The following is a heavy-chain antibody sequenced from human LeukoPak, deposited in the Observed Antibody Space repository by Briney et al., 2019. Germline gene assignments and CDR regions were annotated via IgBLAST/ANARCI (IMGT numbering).Heavy chain of an antibody. J-gene: IGHJ4*02. Sequence: GGSLRLSCAASGFTFSSYSMNWVRQAPGKGLEWVSFISSSSSYIYYADSVKGRFAISRDNARNSLYLQMNSLRADDTAVYYCARGEWSSSPFDYWGQGTLVTVSS. V-gene: IGHV3-21*01. D-gene: IGHD6-6*01. CDR1: GFTFSSYS. CDR3: ARGEWSSSPFDY. CDR2: ISSSSSYI.